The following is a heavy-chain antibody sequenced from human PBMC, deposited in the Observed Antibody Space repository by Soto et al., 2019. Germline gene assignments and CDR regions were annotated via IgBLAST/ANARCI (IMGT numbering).Heavy chain of an antibody. CDR1: GFIFSSYA. Sequence: QVQLVESGGGVVQPGRSLRLSCAASGFIFSSYAMHWVRQAPGKGLEWVAVISYHGKNTNFVDSVKGRFTISRDNSKKMLYLQMNNLGPEDTAVYYCAKEQAYQSSPRDHYDMDVWGHRTTVMVSS. D-gene: IGHD2-2*01. J-gene: IGHJ6*02. CDR2: ISYHGKNT. CDR3: AKEQAYQSSPRDHYDMDV. V-gene: IGHV3-30*18.